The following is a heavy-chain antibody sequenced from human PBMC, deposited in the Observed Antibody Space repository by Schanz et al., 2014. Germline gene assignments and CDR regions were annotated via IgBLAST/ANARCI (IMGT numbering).Heavy chain of an antibody. V-gene: IGHV3-30-3*01. CDR2: ISYDGSNK. J-gene: IGHJ6*02. CDR3: AREEGWGIAAAGTKHYYYGMDV. CDR1: GFTLSSYA. D-gene: IGHD6-13*01. Sequence: QVQLVESGGGVVQPGRSLRLSCAAYGFTLSSYAMHWVRQAPGKGLEWVAVISYDGSNKYYADSVKGRFTISRDNSKNSLFLQMNSLRAEDTAVYYCAREEGWGIAAAGTKHYYYGMDVWGQGTTVTVSS.